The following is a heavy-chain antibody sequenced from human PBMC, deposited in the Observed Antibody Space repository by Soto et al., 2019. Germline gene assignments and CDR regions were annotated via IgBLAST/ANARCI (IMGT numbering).Heavy chain of an antibody. D-gene: IGHD2-21*01. Sequence: GASVKVSCKASGGTFKNYSISWVRQAPGQGLEWIGGLIPLFCRTSYAQNFHGRGTITGDESTITDYMHLHSLLSDDTTLAYSWRKREDAGSLNTAFREWGQGTLVTVSS. CDR1: GGTFKNYS. V-gene: IGHV1-69*13. CDR2: LIPLFCRT. CDR3: WRKREDAGSLNTAFRE. J-gene: IGHJ4*02.